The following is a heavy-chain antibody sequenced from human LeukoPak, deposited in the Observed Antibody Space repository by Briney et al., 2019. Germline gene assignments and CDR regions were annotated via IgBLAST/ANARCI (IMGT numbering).Heavy chain of an antibody. Sequence: SETLSLTCTVSGGSISSGGYYWSWIRQHPGKGLEWIGYIYYSGSTYYNPSLKSRVTISVDTSKNQFSLKLSSVTAADTAVYYCARAVRITIFGVVIKDPYYFDYWGQGTLVTVSS. CDR1: GGSISSGGYY. V-gene: IGHV4-31*03. D-gene: IGHD3-3*01. CDR2: IYYSGST. CDR3: ARAVRITIFGVVIKDPYYFDY. J-gene: IGHJ4*02.